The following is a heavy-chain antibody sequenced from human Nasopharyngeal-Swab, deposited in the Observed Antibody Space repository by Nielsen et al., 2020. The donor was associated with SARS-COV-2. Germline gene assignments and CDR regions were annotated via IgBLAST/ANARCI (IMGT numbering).Heavy chain of an antibody. V-gene: IGHV1-69*13. CDR1: GGTFSSYA. CDR3: ARRSGDYDTRAPYYYYGMDV. Sequence: SVKVSCKASGGTFSSYAISWVRQAPGQGLEWMGGIIPIFGTANYAQKFQGRVTITADESTSTAYMELSSLRSEDTAVYYCARRSGDYDTRAPYYYYGMDVWGQGTTVTVSS. J-gene: IGHJ6*02. CDR2: IIPIFGTA. D-gene: IGHD4-17*01.